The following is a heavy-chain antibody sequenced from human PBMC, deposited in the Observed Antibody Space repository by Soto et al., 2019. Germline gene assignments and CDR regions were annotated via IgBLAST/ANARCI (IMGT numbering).Heavy chain of an antibody. CDR2: INTNSGGT. J-gene: IGHJ4*02. CDR1: GYTFTGYY. CDR3: ARTQTNDY. Sequence: GASLKVSCKASGYTFTGYYIHWVRQAPGQGLEWMGWINTNSGGTNYAQKFQGRVTMTRDTPISTAYMELSRLTSDDTAVYYCARTQTNDYWGQGTLVTVAS. V-gene: IGHV1-2*02.